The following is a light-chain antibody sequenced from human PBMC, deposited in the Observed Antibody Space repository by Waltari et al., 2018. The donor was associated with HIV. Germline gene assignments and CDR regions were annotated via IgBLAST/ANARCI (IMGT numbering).Light chain of an antibody. V-gene: IGLV2-14*01. CDR1: SSDVGAYKF. J-gene: IGLJ1*01. CDR3: TSYTTSITYV. Sequence: QSALTQPPSVSGSPGQSITISCTGTSSDVGAYKFVSWYQQHPRKAPKLIIYEVSNRPSGVSNIFSASKSGNTASLTISGLQAEDEADYYCTSYTTSITYVFGTGTKVTVL. CDR2: EVS.